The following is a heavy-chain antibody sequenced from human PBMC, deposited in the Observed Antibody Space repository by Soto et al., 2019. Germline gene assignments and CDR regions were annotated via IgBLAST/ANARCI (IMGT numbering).Heavy chain of an antibody. D-gene: IGHD2-15*01. CDR1: GFTFSSYS. CDR3: ARDCSCGSCFGDY. V-gene: IGHV3-21*01. CDR2: ISDNSNYI. Sequence: EVQLVESGGGLVKPGGSLRLSCAASGFTFSSYSINWVRQAPGKGLEWDSAISDNSNYIYYADSMKGRFTISRDNAKNSLYLQMNILRAEDTAVYYCARDCSCGSCFGDYWGQGTLVTVS. J-gene: IGHJ4*02.